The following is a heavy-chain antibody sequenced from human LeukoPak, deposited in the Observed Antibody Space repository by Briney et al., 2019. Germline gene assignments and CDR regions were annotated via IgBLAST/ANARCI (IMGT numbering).Heavy chain of an antibody. V-gene: IGHV4-59*08. CDR1: GVSINDFY. CDR3: ARGYSSSWSIDY. Sequence: SETLSLTCAVSGVSINDFYWTWIRQAPGKGLEWIGYVYYGGSTNYNPSLKSRVSMSVDTSKNQFSLTLTSVTAADTAVYYCARGYSSSWSIDYWGQGTLVTVSS. J-gene: IGHJ4*02. D-gene: IGHD6-13*01. CDR2: VYYGGST.